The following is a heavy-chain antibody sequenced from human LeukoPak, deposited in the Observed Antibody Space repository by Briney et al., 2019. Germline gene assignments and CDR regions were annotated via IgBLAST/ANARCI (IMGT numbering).Heavy chain of an antibody. J-gene: IGHJ4*02. CDR2: IKQDGSEK. CDR1: GSTFSSYW. V-gene: IGHV3-7*01. D-gene: IGHD1-14*01. Sequence: GGSLRLSCAASGSTFSSYWMSWVRQAPGKGLEWVANIKQDGSEKYYVDSVKGRFTISRDNAKNSLYLQMNSLRAEDTAVYYCARGANQDYWGQGTLVTVSS. CDR3: ARGANQDY.